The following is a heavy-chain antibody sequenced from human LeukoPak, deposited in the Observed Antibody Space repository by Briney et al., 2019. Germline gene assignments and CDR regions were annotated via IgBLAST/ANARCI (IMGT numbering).Heavy chain of an antibody. CDR1: GLSVSSNY. V-gene: IGHV3-66*01. CDR3: TTDNAPGMDV. CDR2: IYRDGSS. J-gene: IGHJ6*02. Sequence: GALRLSCVASGLSVSSNYMSWVRQAPGKGLEWVSVIYRDGSSYYAESVKGRFTISRDNSKNTLYIQMNSLKTEDTAVYYCTTDNAPGMDVWGQGTTVTVSS. D-gene: IGHD2-2*01.